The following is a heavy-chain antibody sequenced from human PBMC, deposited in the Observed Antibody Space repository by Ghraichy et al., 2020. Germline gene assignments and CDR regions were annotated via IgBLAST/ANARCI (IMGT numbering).Heavy chain of an antibody. J-gene: IGHJ4*02. CDR2: INHSGST. CDR1: GGSFSGYY. CDR3: ARSRWFGEYVRGKPNDKGFGSKYYFDY. D-gene: IGHD3-10*01. Sequence: LSLTCAVYGGSFSGYYWSWIRQPPGKGLEWIGEINHSGSTNYNPSLKSRVTISVDTSKKQFSLKLSSVTAADTAVYYCARSRWFGEYVRGKPNDKGFGSKYYFDYWGQGTLVTVSS. V-gene: IGHV4-34*01.